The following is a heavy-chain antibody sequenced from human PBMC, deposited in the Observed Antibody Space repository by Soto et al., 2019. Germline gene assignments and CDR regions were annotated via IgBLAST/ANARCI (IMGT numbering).Heavy chain of an antibody. Sequence: PGGSLRLSCAASEFSFSISPMHWVRQAQGKGPEWVALISYDGTNKFYADSVKGRFTISRDNSKSTLYLQVDSLRPEDAAVYYCARDPKTSGGQHWAFNYFDAWGQGTLVTVSS. V-gene: IGHV3-30-3*01. CDR1: EFSFSISP. D-gene: IGHD7-27*01. CDR3: ARDPKTSGGQHWAFNYFDA. CDR2: ISYDGTNK. J-gene: IGHJ5*02.